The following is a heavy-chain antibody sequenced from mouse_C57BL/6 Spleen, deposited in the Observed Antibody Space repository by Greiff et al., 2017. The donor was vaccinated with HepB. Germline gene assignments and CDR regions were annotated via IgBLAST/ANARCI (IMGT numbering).Heavy chain of an antibody. CDR3: TPGYYSWFAY. J-gene: IGHJ3*01. Sequence: VQLQQSGAELVRPGASVTLSCKASGYTFTDYEMHWVKQTPVHGLEWIGAIDPETGGTAYNQKFKGKAILTADKSSSTAYMELRSLTSEDSAVYYCTPGYYSWFAYWGQGTLVTVSA. D-gene: IGHD2-3*01. CDR2: IDPETGGT. V-gene: IGHV1-15*01. CDR1: GYTFTDYE.